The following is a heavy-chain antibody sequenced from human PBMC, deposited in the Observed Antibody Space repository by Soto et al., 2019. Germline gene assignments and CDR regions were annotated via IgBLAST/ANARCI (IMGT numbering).Heavy chain of an antibody. D-gene: IGHD2-21*01. Sequence: QVQLVQSGAEVKEPGASVRLSCKASGYNFNDFYIYWARQAPGLGLECMGWINPHGGGTSYEEKFRGRVTFTRDTSLSTAYMEVSRLASDDTAVYYCARDLRNYSLQHYYYYAMDVWGQGTTVTVSS. V-gene: IGHV1-2*02. CDR1: GYNFNDFY. J-gene: IGHJ6*02. CDR3: ARDLRNYSLQHYYYYAMDV. CDR2: INPHGGGT.